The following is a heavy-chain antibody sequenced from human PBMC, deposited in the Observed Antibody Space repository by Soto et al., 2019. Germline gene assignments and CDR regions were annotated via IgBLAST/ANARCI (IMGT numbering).Heavy chain of an antibody. CDR1: GGSFSGYY. CDR2: INHSGST. Sequence: QVQLQQWGAGLLKPSETLSLTCAVYGGSFSGYYWSWIRQPPGKGLEWIGEINHSGSTNYNPSLKSRVTISVDTSKNQFSLKLSSVTAADTAVYYWARGAVAGGGNWFDPWGQGTLVTVSS. J-gene: IGHJ5*02. CDR3: ARGAVAGGGNWFDP. V-gene: IGHV4-34*01. D-gene: IGHD6-19*01.